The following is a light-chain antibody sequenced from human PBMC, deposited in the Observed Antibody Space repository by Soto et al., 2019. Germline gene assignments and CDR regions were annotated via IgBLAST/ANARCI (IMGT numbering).Light chain of an antibody. Sequence: EIVLTQSPDTLSLPPGESATLSCRASQSVSSSYLVWYQQKPGQAPRLLIYGASTRATGIPDRFSGSGSGTDFTLTISRLEPEDFAVYYCQQYVSSPRTFGQGTKVDIK. CDR2: GAS. V-gene: IGKV3-20*01. CDR1: QSVSSSY. CDR3: QQYVSSPRT. J-gene: IGKJ1*01.